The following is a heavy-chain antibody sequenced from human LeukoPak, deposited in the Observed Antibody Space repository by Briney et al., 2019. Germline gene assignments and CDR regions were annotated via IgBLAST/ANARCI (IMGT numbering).Heavy chain of an antibody. CDR1: GYTFTSYD. V-gene: IGHV1-8*01. CDR3: ARAKQEVITTTYYFDY. J-gene: IGHJ4*02. CDR2: MNPNSGNT. Sequence: PGASVKVSCKASGYTFTSYDINWVRQATGQGLEWMGRMNPNSGNTGYAQKFQGRVTMTRNTSISTAYMELSSLRSEDTAVYYCARAKQEVITTTYYFDYWGQGTLVTVSS. D-gene: IGHD3-22*01.